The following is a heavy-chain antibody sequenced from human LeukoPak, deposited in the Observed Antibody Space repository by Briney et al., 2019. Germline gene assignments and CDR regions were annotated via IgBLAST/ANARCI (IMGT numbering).Heavy chain of an antibody. CDR3: ATAISMLRGPIVTYYFDF. J-gene: IGHJ4*02. V-gene: IGHV3-23*01. CDR1: GFTFSTYA. D-gene: IGHD3-10*01. CDR2: ISGGGDDT. Sequence: GGALRLSCAASGFTFSTYAMSWVRQAPGKGLEGVSTISGGGDDTYYADSVKGRFTISRDNSKKTLYLQMNSLRAEDTAVYYCATAISMLRGPIVTYYFDFWGQGTLVTVSS.